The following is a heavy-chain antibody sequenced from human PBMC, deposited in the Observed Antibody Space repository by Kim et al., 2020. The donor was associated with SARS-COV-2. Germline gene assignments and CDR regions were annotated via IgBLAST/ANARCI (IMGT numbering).Heavy chain of an antibody. V-gene: IGHV4-59*01. CDR1: GGSINSYY. J-gene: IGHJ4*02. CDR3: ARMGDQNYNYFDS. D-gene: IGHD3-16*01. CDR2: IYYSGST. Sequence: SETLSLTCTVSGGSINSYYWSWIRQPPGKGLEWIGYIYYSGSTYYNPSLRSRVTMSVDTSRNQFSLRLTSVTAADTARFYCARMGDQNYNYFDSWGQGALGTVSS.